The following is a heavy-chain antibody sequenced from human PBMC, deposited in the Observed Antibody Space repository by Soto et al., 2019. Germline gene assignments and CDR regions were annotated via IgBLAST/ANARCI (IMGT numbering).Heavy chain of an antibody. Sequence: GGSLRLSCAASGFTFSSYAMHWVRQAPGKGLEWVAVISYDGSNKYYADSVKGRFTISRDNSKNTLYLQMNSLRAEDTAVYYCARDYYGSGSYSYYYYYYGMDVWGQGTTVTVSS. V-gene: IGHV3-30-3*01. CDR2: ISYDGSNK. J-gene: IGHJ6*02. D-gene: IGHD3-10*01. CDR1: GFTFSSYA. CDR3: ARDYYGSGSYSYYYYYYGMDV.